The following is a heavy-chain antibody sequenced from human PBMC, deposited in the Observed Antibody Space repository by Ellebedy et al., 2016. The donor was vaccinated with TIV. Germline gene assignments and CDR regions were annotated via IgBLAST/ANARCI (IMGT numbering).Heavy chain of an antibody. J-gene: IGHJ5*02. Sequence: SETLSLTCTVSGDSVTRGSFYYTWIRQPPGKGLEWIGSIYYSGSTYYNPSLKSRVTISVDTSKNQFSLKLSSVTAADTAVYYCARSPLWFGELRRWFDPWGQGTLVTVSS. CDR3: ARSPLWFGELRRWFDP. CDR2: IYYSGST. V-gene: IGHV4-39*01. D-gene: IGHD3-10*01. CDR1: GDSVTRGSFY.